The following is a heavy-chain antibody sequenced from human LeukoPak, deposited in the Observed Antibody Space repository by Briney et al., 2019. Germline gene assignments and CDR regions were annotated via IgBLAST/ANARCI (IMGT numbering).Heavy chain of an antibody. Sequence: GESLKISCKGSGYSFTNFWIGWVRQMPGKGLEWMGVISPGDSGIRYSPSFQGQVTISVDKSISTAYLQWSSPKASDSAMYYCAAGGASAPWGQGTLVTVSS. D-gene: IGHD3-16*01. CDR1: GYSFTNFW. CDR3: AAGGASAP. J-gene: IGHJ5*02. V-gene: IGHV5-51*01. CDR2: ISPGDSGI.